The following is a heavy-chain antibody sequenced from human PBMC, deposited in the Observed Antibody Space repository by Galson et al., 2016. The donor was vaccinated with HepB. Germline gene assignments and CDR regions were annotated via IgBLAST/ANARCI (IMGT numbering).Heavy chain of an antibody. V-gene: IGHV3-23*01. CDR2: ISGSGAST. CDR1: GFTFDSYA. D-gene: IGHD3-10*01. J-gene: IGHJ4*02. Sequence: SLRLSCAASGFTFDSYAMNWVRQAPGKGLEWVSGISGSGASTYYADAVKGRFTISRDNSKNTLYLELNSLRVEDTAVYYCANTIRGYWFGEMIFGSLDSWGQGTLVTVSS. CDR3: ANTIRGYWFGEMIFGSLDS.